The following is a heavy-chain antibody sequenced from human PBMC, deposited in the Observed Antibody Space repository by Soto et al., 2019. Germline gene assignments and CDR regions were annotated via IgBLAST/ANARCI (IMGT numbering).Heavy chain of an antibody. J-gene: IGHJ6*03. CDR3: ARLYSGWYHWDYYYYYMDV. CDR1: GGSISSYY. D-gene: IGHD6-19*01. CDR2: IYYSGST. Sequence: PSETLSLTCTVSGGSISSYYWSWIRQPPGKGLEWIGYIYYSGSTNYNPSLKSRVTISVDTSKNQFSLKLSSVTAADTAVYYCARLYSGWYHWDYYYYYMDVWGKGTKVTVSS. V-gene: IGHV4-59*08.